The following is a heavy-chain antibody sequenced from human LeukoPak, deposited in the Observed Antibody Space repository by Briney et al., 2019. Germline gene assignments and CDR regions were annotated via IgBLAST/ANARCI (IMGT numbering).Heavy chain of an antibody. V-gene: IGHV1-69*04. CDR1: GGTFSSYA. CDR3: ARVGGIAAWEYYFDY. CDR2: IIPIPGIA. Sequence: SVKVSCKASGGTFSSYAISWVRQAPGQGLEWMGRIIPIPGIANYAQKFQGRVTITADKSTSTAYMELSSLRSEDTAVYYCARVGGIAAWEYYFDYWGQGTLVTVSS. D-gene: IGHD6-13*01. J-gene: IGHJ4*02.